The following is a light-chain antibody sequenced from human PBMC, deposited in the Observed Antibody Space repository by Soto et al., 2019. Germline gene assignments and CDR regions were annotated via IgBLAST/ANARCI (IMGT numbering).Light chain of an antibody. CDR3: QQYGGSTRT. V-gene: IGKV3-20*01. J-gene: IGKJ1*01. CDR1: QSVTTQ. CDR2: GAS. Sequence: IVLTQSPGTLSLSPGERATLSCRASQSVTTQLAWYQQKPGQAPRLIIHGASSRATGVPDRITGSGSGTDFTLSISRLEPEDFAMYYCQQYGGSTRTFGVGTKVEIK.